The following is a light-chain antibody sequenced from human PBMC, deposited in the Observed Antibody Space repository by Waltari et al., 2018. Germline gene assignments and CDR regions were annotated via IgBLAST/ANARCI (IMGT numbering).Light chain of an antibody. CDR3: SSYTTSGTLI. J-gene: IGLJ2*01. V-gene: IGLV2-14*03. CDR2: AVT. Sequence: QSALTQPASVSGSTGQSITISCTGTISDVGAYNYVSWYQQHPGKPPQLIIYAVTKRPSGVSNRFSGSKSGTTASLTISGLQAEDEADFYCSSYTTSGTLIFGGGTKLTVL. CDR1: ISDVGAYNY.